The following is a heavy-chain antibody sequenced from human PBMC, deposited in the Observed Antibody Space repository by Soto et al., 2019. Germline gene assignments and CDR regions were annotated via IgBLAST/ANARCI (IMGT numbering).Heavy chain of an antibody. J-gene: IGHJ4*02. CDR2: VFSSVSA. V-gene: IGHV4-4*07. Sequence: SETLSLTCIVSGVSVTSYTWSWVRQPADKGLEWIGRVFSSVSATYSPSLKSRVRISMDTPEDRISLKLDSVTAADAGVYYCTSDGMTTGDNWGPGTLVTVSS. CDR1: GVSVTSYT. CDR3: TSDGMTTGDN. D-gene: IGHD1-1*01.